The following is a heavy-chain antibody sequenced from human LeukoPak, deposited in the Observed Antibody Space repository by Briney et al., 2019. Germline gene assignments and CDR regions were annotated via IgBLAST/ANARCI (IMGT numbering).Heavy chain of an antibody. D-gene: IGHD4-11*01. J-gene: IGHJ5*02. Sequence: GESLKISCKGSGYSFTTYWIGWVRQMPGKGLEWMGIIYPGDSDIRYSPSFQGQVTISVDKSISTAYLQWNSLRASDTAMYYCARHFPAVLNYFDPWGQGTLVTVSS. CDR2: IYPGDSDI. V-gene: IGHV5-51*01. CDR3: ARHFPAVLNYFDP. CDR1: GYSFTTYW.